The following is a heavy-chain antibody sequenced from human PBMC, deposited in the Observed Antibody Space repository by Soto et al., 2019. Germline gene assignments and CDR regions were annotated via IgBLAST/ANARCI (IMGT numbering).Heavy chain of an antibody. CDR1: GFTFSSYA. Sequence: GGSLRLSCAASGFTFSSYAMTWVRQAPGKGLEWVSAISGSGGSTSYADSVKGRFTISRDNSKNTLSLQVNSLRAEDTAVYYCAKGGYADRYYFDYWGHGTLVTVS. CDR3: AKGGYADRYYFDY. V-gene: IGHV3-23*01. J-gene: IGHJ4*01. D-gene: IGHD1-1*01. CDR2: ISGSGGST.